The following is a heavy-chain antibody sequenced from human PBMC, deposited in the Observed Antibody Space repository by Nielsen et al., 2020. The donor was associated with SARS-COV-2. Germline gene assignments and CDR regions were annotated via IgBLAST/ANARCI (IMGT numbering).Heavy chain of an antibody. Sequence: GESLKISCAASGFTFSSYGMHWVRQAPGKGLEWVAAIWFDGTNKYYGDPVRGRFTISRDNARHTLFLELTSLRDEDTAVYFCAREYKYYAFWSPHYPQSDYFHYGMDVWGQGTTVIVSS. J-gene: IGHJ6*02. CDR1: GFTFSSYG. V-gene: IGHV3-33*01. D-gene: IGHD3/OR15-3a*01. CDR2: IWFDGTNK. CDR3: AREYKYYAFWSPHYPQSDYFHYGMDV.